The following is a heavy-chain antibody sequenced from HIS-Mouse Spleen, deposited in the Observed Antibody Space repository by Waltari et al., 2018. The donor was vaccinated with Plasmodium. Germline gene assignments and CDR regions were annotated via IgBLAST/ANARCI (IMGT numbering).Heavy chain of an antibody. D-gene: IGHD5-12*01. CDR2: IYPGDSDT. J-gene: IGHJ3*02. Sequence: EVQLVQSGAEVKKPGESLKISCKGSGYSFTSYWIGWVRQMPGKGLEWMGIIYPGDSDTRYSPSFQGQVTISADKSISTAYLQWSSLKASDTAMYYCARADVDIVATLRFDAFDIWGQGTMVTVSS. CDR1: GYSFTSYW. V-gene: IGHV5-51*03. CDR3: ARADVDIVATLRFDAFDI.